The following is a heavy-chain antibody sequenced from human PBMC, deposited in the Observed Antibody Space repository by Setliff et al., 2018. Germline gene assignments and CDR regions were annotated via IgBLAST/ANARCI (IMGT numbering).Heavy chain of an antibody. CDR3: ARLVRYCTRTACQKVAGDES. Sequence: SVKVSCKSSGGTFSSSGITWVRQAPGQGLQWLGRFIPILGATNYAQNFQGRVTITADESTSTGYMELRSLRPDDTAVYYCARLVRYCTRTACQKVAGDESWGQGTLVTVSS. V-gene: IGHV1-69*13. D-gene: IGHD2-8*01. CDR2: FIPILGAT. J-gene: IGHJ5*01. CDR1: GGTFSSSG.